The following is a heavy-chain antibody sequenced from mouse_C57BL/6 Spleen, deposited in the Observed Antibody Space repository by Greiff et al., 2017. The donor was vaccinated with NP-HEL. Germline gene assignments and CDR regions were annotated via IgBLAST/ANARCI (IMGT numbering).Heavy chain of an antibody. CDR1: GYTFTSYW. Sequence: QVQLQQPGAELVKPGASVKLSCKASGYTFTSYWMHWVKQRPGQGLEWIGMIHPNSGSTNYNEKFKSKATLTVDKSSSTAYMQLSSLTSEDSAVYYSARSRGYDYDGGFAYWGQGTLVTVSA. J-gene: IGHJ3*01. CDR2: IHPNSGST. D-gene: IGHD2-4*01. CDR3: ARSRGYDYDGGFAY. V-gene: IGHV1-64*01.